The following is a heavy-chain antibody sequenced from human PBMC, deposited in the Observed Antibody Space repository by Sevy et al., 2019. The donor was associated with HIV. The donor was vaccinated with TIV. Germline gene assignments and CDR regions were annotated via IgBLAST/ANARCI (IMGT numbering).Heavy chain of an antibody. CDR3: ITDPAYRGYDEEVINYYFYGMDV. CDR2: IKSEFDGGAI. Sequence: GGSLRLSCTASGFTFSSAWMSWVRQAPGKGLEWVGRIKSEFDGGAIDYAAPVKGRFTIPREDSKTTVYLQMNSLKTDGTAVYYCITDPAYRGYDEEVINYYFYGMDVGGQGPRSPSPQ. D-gene: IGHD5-12*01. CDR1: GFTFSSAW. J-gene: IGHJ6*01. V-gene: IGHV3-15*01.